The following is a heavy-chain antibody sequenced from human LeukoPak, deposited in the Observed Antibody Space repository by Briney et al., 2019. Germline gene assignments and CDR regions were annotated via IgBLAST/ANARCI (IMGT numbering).Heavy chain of an antibody. CDR3: ARGFFVRENPGSWFDP. Sequence: SETLSLTCAVSGGSISSGSYSWNWIRQPPGKGLEWIGYIYHTGNTFYNPSLKSRVTISFDRSKPQSSLRLTSVTAADTAVYYCARGFFVRENPGSWFDPWGQGTLVTVSP. V-gene: IGHV4-30-2*01. CDR1: GGSISSGSYS. CDR2: IYHTGNT. D-gene: IGHD3-10*02. J-gene: IGHJ5*02.